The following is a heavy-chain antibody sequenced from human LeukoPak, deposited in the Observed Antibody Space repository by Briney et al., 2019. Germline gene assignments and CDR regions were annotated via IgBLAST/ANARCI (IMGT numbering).Heavy chain of an antibody. Sequence: PGGSLRLSCAGSGFTFSNDAMHWVRQAPGKGLEWVAVTSYDGTAIYYADSVKGRFTISRGNSKNTLYLQMNSLRAEDTAVYYCAKSVESAVTTNPYFDYWGQGILVTVSS. V-gene: IGHV3-30*04. D-gene: IGHD4-17*01. CDR2: TSYDGTAI. J-gene: IGHJ4*02. CDR1: GFTFSNDA. CDR3: AKSVESAVTTNPYFDY.